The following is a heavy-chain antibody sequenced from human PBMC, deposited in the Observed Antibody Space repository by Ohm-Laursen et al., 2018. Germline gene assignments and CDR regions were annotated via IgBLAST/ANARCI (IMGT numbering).Heavy chain of an antibody. CDR1: GFTFSDYY. D-gene: IGHD4-11*01. J-gene: IGHJ5*02. CDR2: ISSSGNTI. V-gene: IGHV3-11*04. Sequence: SLRLSCTASGFTFSDYYMSWIRQGPGKGLQWISYISSSGNTIYYADSVKGRFTISRDNAKNSLYLQMNSLRAEDTAVYYCARVVADSSNLNWFDPWGQGTLVTVSS. CDR3: ARVVADSSNLNWFDP.